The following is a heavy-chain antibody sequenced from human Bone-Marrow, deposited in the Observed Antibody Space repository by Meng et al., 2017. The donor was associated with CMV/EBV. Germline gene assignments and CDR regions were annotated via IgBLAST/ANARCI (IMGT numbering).Heavy chain of an antibody. CDR3: ARDVSPRSSAYFAIYYFYALDV. CDR1: GFTISSYS. J-gene: IGHJ6*02. V-gene: IGHV3-21*01. D-gene: IGHD2-21*01. Sequence: GGSLRLSCAASGFTISSYSMNWVRQAPGKGPEWVSSISSSGSYIYYADSVKGRFTISRDNAQNSLYLQMDSLRAEDTAVYYCARDVSPRSSAYFAIYYFYALDVWGQGTTVTVSS. CDR2: ISSSGSYI.